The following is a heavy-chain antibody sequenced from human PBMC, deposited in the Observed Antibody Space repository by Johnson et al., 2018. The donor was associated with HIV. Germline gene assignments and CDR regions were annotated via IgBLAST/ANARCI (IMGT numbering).Heavy chain of an antibody. Sequence: VQLVESRGGVVQPGGSLPLSCAASGFTFSRYAMHWVRQAPGMGLAWVAVISYAGRNKYYADSVKGRFTISRANSKNTLYLQMNSLRAEDTAVYSCARGRSSSSTAAFDIWGQGTMVTVSS. CDR2: ISYAGRNK. V-gene: IGHV3-30-3*01. J-gene: IGHJ3*02. D-gene: IGHD6-6*01. CDR3: ARGRSSSSTAAFDI. CDR1: GFTFSRYA.